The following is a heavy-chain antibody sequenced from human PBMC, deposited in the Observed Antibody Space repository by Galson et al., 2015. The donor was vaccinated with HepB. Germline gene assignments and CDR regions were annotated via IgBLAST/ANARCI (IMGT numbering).Heavy chain of an antibody. CDR3: VRGGTVGAILHYFDS. V-gene: IGHV3-74*01. CDR1: GFALSGYC. J-gene: IGHJ4*02. D-gene: IGHD1-26*01. Sequence: SLRLSCAASGFALSGYCMHWVRQVPGKGPVWVSRINREGSVTNYADSVKGRFTISRDNTKNTLYLQMNSLGVDDTAVYYCVRGGTVGAILHYFDSWGQGTLVTVPS. CDR2: INREGSVT.